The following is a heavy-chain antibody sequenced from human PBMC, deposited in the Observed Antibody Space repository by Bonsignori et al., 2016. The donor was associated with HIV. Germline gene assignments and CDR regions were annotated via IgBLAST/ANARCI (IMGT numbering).Heavy chain of an antibody. J-gene: IGHJ4*02. CDR3: AKDPYSSRFEYYFDY. V-gene: IGHV3-23*01. CDR2: ISGSGGST. D-gene: IGHD6-13*01. Sequence: WIRQPPGKGLEWVSAISGSGGSTYYADSVKGRFTISRDNSKNTLYLQMNSLRAEDTAVYYCAKDPYSSRFEYYFDYWGQGTLVTVSS.